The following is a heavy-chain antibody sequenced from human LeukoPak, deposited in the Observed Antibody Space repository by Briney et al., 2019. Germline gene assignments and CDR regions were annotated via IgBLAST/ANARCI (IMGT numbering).Heavy chain of an antibody. V-gene: IGHV4-38-2*02. D-gene: IGHD3-10*01. CDR1: GYSISSDYF. J-gene: IGHJ6*04. CDR3: AREKVTMVRGVIWPGYYGMDV. CDR2: IYYSGST. Sequence: SETLSLTCAVSGYSISSDYFWGWIRQSPGKGLEWIGYIYYSGSTYYNPSLKSRVTISVDTSKNQFSLKLSSVTAADTAVYYCAREKVTMVRGVIWPGYYGMDVWGKGTTVTVSS.